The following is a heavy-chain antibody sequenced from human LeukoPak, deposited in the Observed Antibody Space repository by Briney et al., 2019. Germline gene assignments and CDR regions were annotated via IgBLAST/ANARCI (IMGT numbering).Heavy chain of an antibody. J-gene: IGHJ4*02. V-gene: IGHV3-23*01. Sequence: PGGSLRLSCAASGFTFGSYAMYWVRQAPGKGLEWVSGISGSGGSTFYADSVKGRFTISRDNSENTVYLQMNSLRADDKAIYYCAKTTAAYSSGRYPDWPVDYWGQGTLVTVSS. CDR3: AKTTAAYSSGRYPDWPVDY. CDR1: GFTFGSYA. CDR2: ISGSGGST. D-gene: IGHD6-19*01.